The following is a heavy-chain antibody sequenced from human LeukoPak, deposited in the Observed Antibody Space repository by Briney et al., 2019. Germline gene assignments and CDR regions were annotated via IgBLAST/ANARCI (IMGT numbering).Heavy chain of an antibody. J-gene: IGHJ4*02. V-gene: IGHV4-59*13. Sequence: SETLSLTCTVSGGSISSYYWSWIRQPPGKDREWIGYIYYSGSTNYNPSLKSRVTISVDTSKNQFSLKLSSVTAADTAVYYCASSSWYSYFDYWGQGTLVTVSS. D-gene: IGHD6-13*01. CDR3: ASSSWYSYFDY. CDR1: GGSISSYY. CDR2: IYYSGST.